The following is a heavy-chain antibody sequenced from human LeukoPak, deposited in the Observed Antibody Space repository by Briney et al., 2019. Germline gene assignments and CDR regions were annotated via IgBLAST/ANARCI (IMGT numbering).Heavy chain of an antibody. D-gene: IGHD3-10*01. J-gene: IGHJ6*02. CDR3: ARDRGYGSGSINYYGMDV. CDR1: GFTFSSYG. Sequence: GRSLRLSCAASGFTFSSYGMHWARQAPGKGLEWVAVIWYDGSNKYYADSVKGRFTISRDNSKNTLYLQMNSLRAEDTAVYYCARDRGYGSGSINYYGMDVWGQGTTVTVSS. CDR2: IWYDGSNK. V-gene: IGHV3-33*01.